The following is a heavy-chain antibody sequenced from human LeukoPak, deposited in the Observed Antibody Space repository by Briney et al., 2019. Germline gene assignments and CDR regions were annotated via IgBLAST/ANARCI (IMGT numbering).Heavy chain of an antibody. CDR2: ISAYNGNT. J-gene: IGHJ4*02. V-gene: IGHV1-18*01. CDR1: GYTFTSYG. CDR3: ARSSPIAAAGTSHFDY. D-gene: IGHD6-13*01. Sequence: ASVKVSCKASGYTFTSYGISWVRQAPGQGLEWMGWISAYNGNTNYAQRLQGRVTMTTDTSTSTAYMELRSLRSDDTAVYYCARSSPIAAAGTSHFDYWGQGTLVTVSS.